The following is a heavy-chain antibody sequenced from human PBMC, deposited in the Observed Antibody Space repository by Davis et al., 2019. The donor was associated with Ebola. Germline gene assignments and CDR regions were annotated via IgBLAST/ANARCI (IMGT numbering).Heavy chain of an antibody. J-gene: IGHJ3*02. CDR1: GFTFSSFG. CDR3: ATEVAGGAFDI. D-gene: IGHD6-19*01. CDR2: ITYDGSQK. V-gene: IGHV3-30*03. Sequence: GESLKISCTGSGFTFSSFGIHWARQAPGKGLEWVAVITYDGSQKWDIDSVKGRFTVSRDNSTNTVYLQMNSLRREDTAVYYCATEVAGGAFDIWGRGTMVTVSS.